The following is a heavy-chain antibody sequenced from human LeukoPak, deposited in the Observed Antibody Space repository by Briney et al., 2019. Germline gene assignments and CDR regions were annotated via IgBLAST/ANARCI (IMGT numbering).Heavy chain of an antibody. V-gene: IGHV1-46*01. Sequence: ASVKVCCKASGYTFTSYYMHWVRQAPGQGLEWMGIINPSGGSTSYAQKFQGRVTMTRDTSTSTVYMELSSLRSEDTAVYYCARDAPYCGGDCYSFSLVFGYWGQGTLVTVSS. D-gene: IGHD2-21*02. J-gene: IGHJ4*02. CDR2: INPSGGST. CDR1: GYTFTSYY. CDR3: ARDAPYCGGDCYSFSLVFGY.